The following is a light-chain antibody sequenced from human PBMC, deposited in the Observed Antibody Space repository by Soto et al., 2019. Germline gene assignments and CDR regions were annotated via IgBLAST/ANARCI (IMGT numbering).Light chain of an antibody. CDR1: QTTSSW. V-gene: IGKV1-5*03. CDR2: EAF. CDR3: QQYNTHWT. Sequence: DIQMTQSPSTLSASVGDRVTITCRTSQTTSSWLAWYQQKPGKVPKLLISEAFVLESGVPSRFSGSGSGTEFTLTISSLQPDDFATYYCQQYNTHWTFGPGTRVDMK. J-gene: IGKJ1*01.